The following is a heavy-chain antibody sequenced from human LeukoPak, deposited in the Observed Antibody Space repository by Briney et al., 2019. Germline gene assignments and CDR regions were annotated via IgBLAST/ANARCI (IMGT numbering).Heavy chain of an antibody. CDR1: GGSFSGYY. J-gene: IGHJ5*02. CDR2: INHSGST. D-gene: IGHD2-2*01. CDR3: ARGRVVPAATYNWFDP. Sequence: SETLSLTCAVYGGSFSGYYWSWIRQPPGKGLEWIGEINHSGSTNNNPSLKSRVTISVETSKNQFSLKLSSVTAADTAVYYCARGRVVPAATYNWFDPWGQGTLVTVSS. V-gene: IGHV4-34*01.